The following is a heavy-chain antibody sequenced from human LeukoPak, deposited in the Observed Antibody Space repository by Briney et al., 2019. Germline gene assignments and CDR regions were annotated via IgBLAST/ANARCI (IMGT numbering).Heavy chain of an antibody. D-gene: IGHD1-26*01. CDR1: GGTFSSNA. CDR2: IIPIFGTA. CDR3: ARTGATRDAFDI. V-gene: IGHV1-69*01. J-gene: IGHJ3*02. Sequence: ASVKVSCKASGGTFSSNAISWVRQAPGQGLEWMGGIIPIFGTANYAQKFQGRVTITADESTSTAYMELSSLRSEDTAVYYCARTGATRDAFDIWGQGTMVTVSS.